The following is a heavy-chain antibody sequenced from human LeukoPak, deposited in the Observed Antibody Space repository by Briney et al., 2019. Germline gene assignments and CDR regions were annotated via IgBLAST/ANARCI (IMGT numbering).Heavy chain of an antibody. D-gene: IGHD2-2*01. V-gene: IGHV5-10-1*01. J-gene: IGHJ3*02. CDR2: IDPSDSYT. CDR1: GYSFTSYW. Sequence: GESLRISCKGSGYSFTSYWISWVRQMPGKGLEWMVRIDPSDSYTNYSPSFQGHVTISADKSISTAYLQWSSLKASDTAMYYCARTYCSSTSCYHGAFDIWGQGTMVTVSS. CDR3: ARTYCSSTSCYHGAFDI.